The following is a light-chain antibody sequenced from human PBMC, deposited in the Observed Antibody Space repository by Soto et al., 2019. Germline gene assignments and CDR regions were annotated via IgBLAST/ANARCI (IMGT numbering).Light chain of an antibody. CDR1: QRLVRRSVKNDY. CDR3: QQFGSYPLT. J-gene: IGKJ4*01. CDR2: DAS. Sequence: VMTQSPDSLALSLGERTTITCKSSQRLVRRSVKNDYLAWYQQKPGQAPRLLIYDASSRATGIPDRFGGSGSGTDFTLTISRLEPEDFAMYYCQQFGSYPLTFGGGTKVDIK. V-gene: IGKV3-20*01.